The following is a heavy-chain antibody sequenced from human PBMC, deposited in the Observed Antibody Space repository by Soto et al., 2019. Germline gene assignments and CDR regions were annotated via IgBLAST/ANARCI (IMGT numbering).Heavy chain of an antibody. Sequence: ASVKVSCKASGYTFTSYGIIWVRQAPGQGLEWMGWISAYNGNTNYAQKLQGRVTMTTDTSTSTAYMELRSLRSDDTAVYYCARDFERITIFGVVTPPFDYWGQGTLVTVSS. V-gene: IGHV1-18*01. D-gene: IGHD3-3*01. J-gene: IGHJ4*02. CDR1: GYTFTSYG. CDR2: ISAYNGNT. CDR3: ARDFERITIFGVVTPPFDY.